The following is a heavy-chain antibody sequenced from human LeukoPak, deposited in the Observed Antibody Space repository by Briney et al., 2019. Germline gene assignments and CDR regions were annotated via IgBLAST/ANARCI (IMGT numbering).Heavy chain of an antibody. CDR2: IYNSGST. V-gene: IGHV4-59*01. CDR3: ARLDTALSSIQI. Sequence: SETLSLTCTVSGGSIGSYYWSWIRQPPGKGLEWIGYIYNSGSTNYSPSLKSRVSISVDTPKNQFSLRLSSVTAADTAVYYCARLDTALSSIQIWGQGTLVTVSS. CDR1: GGSIGSYY. J-gene: IGHJ4*02. D-gene: IGHD5-18*01.